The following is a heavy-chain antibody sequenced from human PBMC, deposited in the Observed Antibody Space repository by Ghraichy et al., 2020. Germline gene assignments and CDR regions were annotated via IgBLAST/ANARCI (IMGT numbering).Heavy chain of an antibody. V-gene: IGHV2-5*01. J-gene: IGHJ4*02. CDR1: GFSLSTSGVG. CDR3: AHSWGGGDFESYFDY. D-gene: IGHD2-21*02. CDR2: IYWNDDK. Sequence: SGPTLVKPTQTLTLTCTFSGFSLSTSGVGVGWIRQPPGKALEWLALIYWNDDKRYSPSLKSRLTITKDTSKNQVVLTMTNMDPVDTATYYCAHSWGGGDFESYFDYWGQGTLVTVSS.